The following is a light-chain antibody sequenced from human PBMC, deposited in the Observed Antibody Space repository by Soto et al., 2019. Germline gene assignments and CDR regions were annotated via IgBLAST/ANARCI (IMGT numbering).Light chain of an antibody. V-gene: IGKV1-12*01. Sequence: DIQMTQSPSSVSASVGDRVTITCRASQGISSWLAWYQQKPGKAPRLLIYAASSLQSGVPSRFSGSGSGTTFTLTITDLQPEDVATYYCQQSRTTAYTFAQGTKVDIK. CDR3: QQSRTTAYT. CDR1: QGISSW. CDR2: AAS. J-gene: IGKJ2*01.